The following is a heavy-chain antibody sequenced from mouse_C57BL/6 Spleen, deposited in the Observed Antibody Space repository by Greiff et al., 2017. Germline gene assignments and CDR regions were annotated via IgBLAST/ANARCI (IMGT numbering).Heavy chain of an antibody. J-gene: IGHJ2*01. CDR1: GYAFSSSW. V-gene: IGHV1-82*01. CDR2: MYPGDGDT. CDR3: ATRNWERDFDY. D-gene: IGHD4-1*01. Sequence: QVQLQQSGPELVKPGASVKISCKASGYAFSSSWMNWVKQRPGKGLEWIGRMYPGDGDTNYNGKFKGKATLTADKSSSTAYMQLSSLTSEDSAVYFCATRNWERDFDYWGQGTTLTVSS.